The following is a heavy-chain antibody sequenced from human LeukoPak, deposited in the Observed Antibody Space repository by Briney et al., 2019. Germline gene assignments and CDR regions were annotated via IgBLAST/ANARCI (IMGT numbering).Heavy chain of an antibody. J-gene: IGHJ4*02. CDR2: IYYSGST. D-gene: IGHD3-22*01. V-gene: IGHV4-39*01. CDR3: ARPYYYDSSGYYFDY. Sequence: GSLRLSCAASGFTFNSYSMNWIRQPPGKGLEWIGSIYYSGSTYYNPSLKSRVTISVDTSKNQFSLKLSSVTAADTAVYYCARPYYYDSSGYYFDYWGQGTLVTVSS. CDR1: GFTFNSYS.